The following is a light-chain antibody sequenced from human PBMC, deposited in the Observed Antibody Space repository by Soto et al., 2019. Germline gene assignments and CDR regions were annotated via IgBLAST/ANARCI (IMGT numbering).Light chain of an antibody. CDR1: SSNIGSNT. CDR3: AAWDDGLNAVV. CDR2: SNS. Sequence: QSVLTQPPSASGTPGQTVIISCSGSSSNIGSNTVNWYQQLPGTAPNLLIFSNSQRPSGVPDRFSGSRSGTSASLPITGVQSEDEAHYYCAAWDDGLNAVVFGGGTKLTVL. V-gene: IGLV1-44*01. J-gene: IGLJ2*01.